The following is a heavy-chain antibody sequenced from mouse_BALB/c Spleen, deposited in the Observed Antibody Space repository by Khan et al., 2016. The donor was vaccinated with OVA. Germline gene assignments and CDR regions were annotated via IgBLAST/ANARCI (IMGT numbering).Heavy chain of an antibody. CDR3: ARMKKILDTYCDY. D-gene: IGHD1-1*01. CDR2: TNPTNGRT. V-gene: IGHV1S81*02. J-gene: IGHJ2*01. Sequence: QVQLQQSGAELVKAGASVKMSCKASGYTFTSYWMHWVKQRLGQGLEWFAETNPTNGRTYYNEKFKSKATLTVDKSSSTAYMLLSGPTYEDSAVYYCARMKKILDTYCDYWGKGTTRTVSS. CDR1: GYTFTSYW.